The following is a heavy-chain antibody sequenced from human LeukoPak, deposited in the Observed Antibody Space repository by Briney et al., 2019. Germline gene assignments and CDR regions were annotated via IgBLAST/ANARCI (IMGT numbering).Heavy chain of an antibody. CDR2: IYYSGST. CDR1: GGSISSSSYY. D-gene: IGHD6-19*01. J-gene: IGHJ4*02. CDR3: ARAPLWQWLVPGYFDY. V-gene: IGHV4-39*07. Sequence: SETLSLTCTVAGGSISSSSYYWGWIRQPPGKGLEWIGSIYYSGSTYYNSSLKSRVTVSVDTSQNQFSLKLSSVTAADTAVYYCARAPLWQWLVPGYFDYWGQGTLVTVSS.